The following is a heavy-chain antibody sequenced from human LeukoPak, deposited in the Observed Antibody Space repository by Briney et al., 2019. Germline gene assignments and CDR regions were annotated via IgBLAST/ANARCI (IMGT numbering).Heavy chain of an antibody. V-gene: IGHV3-23*01. D-gene: IGHD2-2*01. Sequence: GGSLRLSCAASGFTFNNYAMNWVRQAPGKGLEWVSAISASGGTTYYADSVKGRFTISRDNSENTLFLQMNSLRAEDTAVYYCAKEPREYCSSTSCPNWFDSWGQGTLVTVSS. CDR3: AKEPREYCSSTSCPNWFDS. CDR1: GFTFNNYA. CDR2: ISASGGTT. J-gene: IGHJ5*01.